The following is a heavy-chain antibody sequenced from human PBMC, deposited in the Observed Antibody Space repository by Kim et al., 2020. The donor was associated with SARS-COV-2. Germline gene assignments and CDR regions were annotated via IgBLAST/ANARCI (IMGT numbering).Heavy chain of an antibody. J-gene: IGHJ6*02. D-gene: IGHD3-22*01. CDR2: ISSTGDTI. Sequence: GGSLRLSCAAFGFTFNDYSMSWIRQAPGKGLEWVSYISSTGDTIFYADSVKGRFTISRDNAKNSLYLQMNSLRAEDTSVYYCAREKVYNSSGYIYYYGMDVWGQGTTVTVSS. CDR1: GFTFNDYS. V-gene: IGHV3-11*04. CDR3: AREKVYNSSGYIYYYGMDV.